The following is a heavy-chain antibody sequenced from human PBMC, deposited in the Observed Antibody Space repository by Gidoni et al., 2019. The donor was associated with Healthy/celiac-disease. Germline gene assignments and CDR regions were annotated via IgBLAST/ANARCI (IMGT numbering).Heavy chain of an antibody. CDR1: GFTFSSYA. V-gene: IGHV3-23*01. CDR3: AKRGLSCGGDCYSFEYFQH. CDR2: ISGSGGIT. Sequence: EVQLLESGGGLVQPGGSLRLSYAASGFTFSSYAMSGVRQAPGKGLEWVEAISGSGGITYYADSVKGRFTISRDNSKNTLYLQMNSLRAEDTAVYYCAKRGLSCGGDCYSFEYFQHWGQGTLVTVSS. J-gene: IGHJ1*01. D-gene: IGHD2-21*02.